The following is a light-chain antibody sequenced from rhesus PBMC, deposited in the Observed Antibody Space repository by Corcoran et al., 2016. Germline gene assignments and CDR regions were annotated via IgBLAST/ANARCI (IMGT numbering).Light chain of an antibody. Sequence: DIQMTQSPSSLSASVGDTVTITCRASQSITSWLAWYQQKPGKAPKLLIYKASTLESGVPSMLSGSGSGTDFTLTISSLQSEDFATYYCQQYSSSPWTFGQGTKVEIK. CDR3: QQYSSSPWT. CDR1: QSITSW. CDR2: KAS. V-gene: IGKV1-22*01. J-gene: IGKJ1*01.